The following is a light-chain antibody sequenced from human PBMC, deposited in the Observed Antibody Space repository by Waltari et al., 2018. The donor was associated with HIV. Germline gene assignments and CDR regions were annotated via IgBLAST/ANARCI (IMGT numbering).Light chain of an antibody. CDR2: AAS. V-gene: IGKV1-9*01. CDR1: QGISSY. J-gene: IGKJ4*01. Sequence: DIQLTQSPSFLSASVGERVTITCRASQGISSYLAWYQQKPGKPPKLLIYAASTLQSGVPSRFSGSGSGTEFTLTISSLQPEDFAIYYCQQLNSYPPTFGGGTKVEIK. CDR3: QQLNSYPPT.